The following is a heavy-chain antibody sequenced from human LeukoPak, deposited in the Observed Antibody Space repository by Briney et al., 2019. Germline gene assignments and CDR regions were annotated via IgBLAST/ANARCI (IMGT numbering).Heavy chain of an antibody. V-gene: IGHV3-9*01. D-gene: IGHD3-10*01. CDR2: INWNSGGI. J-gene: IGHJ6*03. Sequence: GGSLRLSCAASGFNFDDFAMHWVRQVPGKGLEWVGGINWNSGGIGYADSVKGRFTISRDNVKNSLHLQMNSLRTEDTALYYCARGKKHPKARQRLLWFGELGTYYYYYMDVWGKGTTVTISS. CDR1: GFNFDDFA. CDR3: ARGKKHPKARQRLLWFGELGTYYYYYMDV.